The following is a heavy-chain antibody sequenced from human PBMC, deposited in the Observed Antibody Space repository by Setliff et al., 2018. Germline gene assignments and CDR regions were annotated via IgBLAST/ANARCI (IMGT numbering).Heavy chain of an antibody. Sequence: SETLSLTCTVSDGSLSTYYWSWIRQPPGKGLEFIGYVYYSGTANYSPSLRSRLTISVDTSKNQFSLNLSSVTAADTAVYYCARMSGFLYMDVWGKGTTVTV. J-gene: IGHJ6*03. D-gene: IGHD3-3*01. CDR2: VYYSGTA. V-gene: IGHV4-59*08. CDR1: DGSLSTYY. CDR3: ARMSGFLYMDV.